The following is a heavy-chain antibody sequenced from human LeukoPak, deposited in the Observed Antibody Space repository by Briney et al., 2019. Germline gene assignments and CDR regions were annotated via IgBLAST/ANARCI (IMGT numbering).Heavy chain of an antibody. Sequence: GGSLRLSCAASGFTFSSFAMGWVRQAPGKGLQWVSSISGRDGSTYYADSVKGRFTISRDNAKNSLYLQMNSLRAEDTAVYYCARFKLSSGYDPFDYWGQGTLVTVSS. CDR2: ISGRDGST. V-gene: IGHV3-23*01. CDR3: ARFKLSSGYDPFDY. CDR1: GFTFSSFA. J-gene: IGHJ4*02. D-gene: IGHD5-12*01.